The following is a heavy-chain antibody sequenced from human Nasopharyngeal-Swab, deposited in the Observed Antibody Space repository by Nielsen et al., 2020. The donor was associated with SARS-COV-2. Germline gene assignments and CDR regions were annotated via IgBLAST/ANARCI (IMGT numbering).Heavy chain of an antibody. CDR3: ARYCSTTSCPRGFDY. Sequence: GESLKISCAASGFTFSSYWMSWVRQAPGKGLEWVAHIKQSGSAQYYVDSVKGRFTISRDNARNSLSLQMNSLRAEDTAVYFCARYCSTTSCPRGFDYWGQGTLVTVSS. CDR1: GFTFSSYW. CDR2: IKQSGSAQ. D-gene: IGHD2-2*01. J-gene: IGHJ4*02. V-gene: IGHV3-7*01.